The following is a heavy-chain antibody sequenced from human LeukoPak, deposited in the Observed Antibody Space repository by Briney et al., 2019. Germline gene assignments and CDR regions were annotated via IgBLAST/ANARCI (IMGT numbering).Heavy chain of an antibody. CDR1: GDSVSSNSAA. V-gene: IGHV6-1*01. Sequence: SQTLSLTCAISGDSVSSNSAAWGWIRQSPSRGLEWLGRTYYRSKWYNESAVSVKSRITINPDTSKNQFSLHLSSLTPEDTAVYYCAREQRGKSAFDIWGQGTMVTVSS. J-gene: IGHJ3*02. D-gene: IGHD4-23*01. CDR3: AREQRGKSAFDI. CDR2: TYYRSKWYN.